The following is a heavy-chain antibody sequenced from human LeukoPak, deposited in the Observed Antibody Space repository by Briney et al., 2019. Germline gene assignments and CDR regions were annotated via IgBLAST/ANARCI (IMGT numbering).Heavy chain of an antibody. Sequence: GGPLRLSCAASGFTFSSYGMHWVRQAPGKGLEGVAVISYDGSNKYYADSVKGRFTISRDNSKNTLYLQMNSLRAEDTAVYYCAKGDTAMVDYYYGMDVWGQGTTVTVSS. V-gene: IGHV3-30*18. D-gene: IGHD5-18*01. CDR2: ISYDGSNK. CDR1: GFTFSSYG. J-gene: IGHJ6*02. CDR3: AKGDTAMVDYYYGMDV.